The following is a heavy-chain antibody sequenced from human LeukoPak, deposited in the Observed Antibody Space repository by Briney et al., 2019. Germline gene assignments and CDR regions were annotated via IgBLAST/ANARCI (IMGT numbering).Heavy chain of an antibody. CDR3: ARRYFARLYDAFDI. CDR2: INPNSGGT. D-gene: IGHD3-9*01. V-gene: IGHV1-2*02. J-gene: IGHJ3*02. Sequence: GASVKVSCKASGYTFTGYYMHWVRQAPGQGLEWMGWINPNSGGTNYAQKLQGRVTMTTDTSTSAAYMELRSLRSDDTAVYYCARRYFARLYDAFDIWGQGTMVTVSS. CDR1: GYTFTGYY.